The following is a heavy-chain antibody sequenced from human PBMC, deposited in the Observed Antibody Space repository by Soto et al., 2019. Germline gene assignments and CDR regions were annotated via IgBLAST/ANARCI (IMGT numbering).Heavy chain of an antibody. J-gene: IGHJ4*02. D-gene: IGHD3-9*01. CDR1: GGSFSGYY. CDR3: ARSGLRYFDWLFPLPDY. V-gene: IGHV4-31*11. CDR2: IYYSGST. Sequence: SETLSLTCAVYGGSFSGYYWSWIRQHPGKGLEWIGYIYYSGSTYYNPSLKSRVTISVDTSKNQFSLKLSSVTAADTAVYYCARSGLRYFDWLFPLPDYWGQGTLVTVSS.